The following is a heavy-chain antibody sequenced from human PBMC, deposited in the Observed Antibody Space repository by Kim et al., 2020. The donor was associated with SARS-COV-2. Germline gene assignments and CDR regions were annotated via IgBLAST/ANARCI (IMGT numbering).Heavy chain of an antibody. Sequence: GGSLRLSCAASGFTFSSYSMNWVRQAPGKGLEWVSSISSSSSYIYYADSVKGRFTISRDNAKNSLYLQMNSLRAEDTAVYYCARRAGNGYCSSTSCRMISDYWGQGTLVTVSS. CDR2: ISSSSSYI. J-gene: IGHJ4*02. CDR3: ARRAGNGYCSSTSCRMISDY. V-gene: IGHV3-21*01. D-gene: IGHD2-2*03. CDR1: GFTFSSYS.